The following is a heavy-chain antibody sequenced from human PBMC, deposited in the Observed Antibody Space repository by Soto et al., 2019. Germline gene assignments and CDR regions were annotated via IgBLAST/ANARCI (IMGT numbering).Heavy chain of an antibody. CDR2: IIPILGIA. CDR1: GGTFSSYT. D-gene: IGHD3-16*01. Sequence: ASVKVSCKASGGTFSSYTISWVRQAPGQGLEWMGRIIPILGIANYAQKFQGRVTITADKSTSTAYMELSSLRSEDTAVYYCARARRLPISDYYYYYMDVWGKGTTVTVSS. J-gene: IGHJ6*03. CDR3: ARARRLPISDYYYYYMDV. V-gene: IGHV1-69*02.